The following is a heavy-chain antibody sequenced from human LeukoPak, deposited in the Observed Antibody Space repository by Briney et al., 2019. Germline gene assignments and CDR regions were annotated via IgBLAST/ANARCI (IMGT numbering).Heavy chain of an antibody. CDR1: GGSFSGYY. J-gene: IGHJ5*02. D-gene: IGHD6-19*01. CDR3: ARRYSSGWYLVWFDP. Sequence: SETLSLTCAVYGGSFSGYYWSWIRQPPGKGLEWIGEINHSGSTNYNPSLKSRVTISVDTSKNQFSLKLSSVTAADTAVYYCARRYSSGWYLVWFDPWGQGTLVTVSS. V-gene: IGHV4-34*01. CDR2: INHSGST.